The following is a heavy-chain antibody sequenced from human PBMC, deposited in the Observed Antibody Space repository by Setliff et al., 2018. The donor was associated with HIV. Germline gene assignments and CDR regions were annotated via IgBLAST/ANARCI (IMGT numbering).Heavy chain of an antibody. CDR3: ASGEPYYYDSTGYSGNYFDY. CDR2: INHSGST. D-gene: IGHD3-22*01. Sequence: PSETLSLTCSVSGSSIGSYYWSWIRLPPGKGLEWIGTINHSGSTNYNPSLKSRVTISVDTSMDQFSLKLTSVTAADTAVYYCASGEPYYYDSTGYSGNYFDYWGQGTLVTVSS. J-gene: IGHJ4*02. V-gene: IGHV4-59*12. CDR1: GSSIGSYY.